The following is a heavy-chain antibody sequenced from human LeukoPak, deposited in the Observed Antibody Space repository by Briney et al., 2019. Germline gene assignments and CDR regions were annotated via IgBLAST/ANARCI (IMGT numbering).Heavy chain of an antibody. CDR1: GDSISSGSYY. V-gene: IGHV4-61*02. CDR3: ARGGYPDC. Sequence: SSETLSLTCTVSGDSISSGSYYWSWIRQPAGKGLEWIGRIYTSGSTNYNPSLKSRVTISLDTSKNQFSLKRSSVTAADTAVYYCARGGYPDCWGQGTLVTVSS. J-gene: IGHJ4*02. D-gene: IGHD5-12*01. CDR2: IYTSGST.